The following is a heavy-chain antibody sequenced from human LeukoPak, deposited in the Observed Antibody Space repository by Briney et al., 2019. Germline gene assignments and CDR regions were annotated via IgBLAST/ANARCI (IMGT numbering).Heavy chain of an antibody. D-gene: IGHD2-2*01. CDR2: ISSSSSYI. J-gene: IGHJ5*02. CDR3: ASGVVPAAASGFDP. CDR1: GFTFSSCS. V-gene: IGHV3-21*01. Sequence: GGSLRLSCAASGFTFSSCSMNWVRQAPGKGLEWVSSISSSSSYIYYADSVKGRFTISRDNAKNSLYLQMNSLRAEDTAVYYCASGVVPAAASGFDPWGQGTLVTVSS.